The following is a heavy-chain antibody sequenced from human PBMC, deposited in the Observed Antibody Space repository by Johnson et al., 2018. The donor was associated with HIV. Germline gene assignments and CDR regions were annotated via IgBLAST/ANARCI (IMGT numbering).Heavy chain of an antibody. CDR3: ARQPDNFWSSDAFDI. CDR1: GFTFSDHY. D-gene: IGHD3-3*01. CDR2: ISSSGSNI. J-gene: IGHJ3*02. V-gene: IGHV3-11*04. Sequence: QMLLVESGGGLVKPGGSPRLSCAASGFTFSDHYMAWIRQAPGKGLEWVSYISSSGSNIYYADSVKGRFTVSRDNAKNSVYLQMNSLRVEDTAIYYCARQPDNFWSSDAFDIWGQGTMVTVSS.